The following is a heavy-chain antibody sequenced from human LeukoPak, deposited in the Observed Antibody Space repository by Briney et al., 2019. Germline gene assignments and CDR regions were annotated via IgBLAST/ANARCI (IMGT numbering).Heavy chain of an antibody. V-gene: IGHV1-24*01. CDR3: ARDESTGDYFDY. D-gene: IGHD1-14*01. CDR1: GYTLTELS. J-gene: IGHJ4*02. CDR2: FDPEDGET. Sequence: ASVEVSCKVSGYTLTELSMHWVRQAPGKGLEWMGGFDPEDGETIYAQKFQGRVTITADKSTSTAYMELSSLRSEDTAVHYCARDESTGDYFDYWGQGTLVTVSS.